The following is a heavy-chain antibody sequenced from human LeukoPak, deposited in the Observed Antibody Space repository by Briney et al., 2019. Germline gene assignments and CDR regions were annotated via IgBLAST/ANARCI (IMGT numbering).Heavy chain of an antibody. V-gene: IGHV4-39*01. Sequence: SETLSLTCTVSDGSISSSSYYWGWIRQPPGKGLEWIGSIYYSGSTYYNPSLKSRVTISVDTSKNQFSLKLSSVTAADTAVYYCARYRYYGSGSYYRTFDPWGQGTLVTVSS. CDR2: IYYSGST. CDR1: DGSISSSSYY. CDR3: ARYRYYGSGSYYRTFDP. J-gene: IGHJ5*02. D-gene: IGHD3-10*01.